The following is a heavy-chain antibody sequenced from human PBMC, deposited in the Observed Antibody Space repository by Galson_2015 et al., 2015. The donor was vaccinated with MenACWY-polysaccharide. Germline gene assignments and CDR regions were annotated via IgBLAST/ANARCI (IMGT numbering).Heavy chain of an antibody. J-gene: IGHJ3*02. Sequence: SLRLSCAASGSRLSNSGIHWVRQAPGKGLEWVAVIQYDGSNKVYADSVKGRFTISRDNSRNTVFLEMNTLGVEDTAVYYCAREGSRIVFHAFDIWGQGTMVTVSS. CDR1: GSRLSNSG. CDR2: IQYDGSNK. D-gene: IGHD2-2*01. V-gene: IGHV3-33*01. CDR3: AREGSRIVFHAFDI.